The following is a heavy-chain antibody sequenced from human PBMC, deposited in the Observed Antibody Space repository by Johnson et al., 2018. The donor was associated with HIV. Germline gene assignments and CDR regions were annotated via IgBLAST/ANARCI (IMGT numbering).Heavy chain of an antibody. D-gene: IGHD5-12*01. CDR3: ARALYGGYDDAFYI. Sequence: VQLVESGGGLLAPGGSLRLSCAASGFTFDDYAMHWVRQAPGKGLEWVSGISWNSGSIGYADSVKGRFIISRDNAKNSLYLQMNSLRAEDTALYYCARALYGGYDDAFYIWGQGTMVTVSS. J-gene: IGHJ3*02. CDR1: GFTFDDYA. V-gene: IGHV3-9*01. CDR2: ISWNSGSI.